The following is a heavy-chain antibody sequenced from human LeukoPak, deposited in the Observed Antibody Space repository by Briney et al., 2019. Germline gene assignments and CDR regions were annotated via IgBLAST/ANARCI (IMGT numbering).Heavy chain of an antibody. CDR1: GGSISSSSYY. Sequence: SETLSLTCTGSGGSISSSSYYWGWIRQPPGKGLEWIGSIYYSGSTYYNPSLKSRVTISVDTSKNQFSLKLTSVTAADTAVYYCARGLRRLLWFGELSPSKPKFDYWGQGTLVTVSS. CDR3: ARGLRRLLWFGELSPSKPKFDY. V-gene: IGHV4-39*01. CDR2: IYYSGST. J-gene: IGHJ4*02. D-gene: IGHD3-10*01.